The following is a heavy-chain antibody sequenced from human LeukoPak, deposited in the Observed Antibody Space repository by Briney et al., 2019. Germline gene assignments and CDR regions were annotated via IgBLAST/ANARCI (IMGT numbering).Heavy chain of an antibody. Sequence: SETLSLTCTVSGGSISSSSYYWGWIRQPPGKGLEWIGSIYYSGSTYYNPSLKSRVTISVDTSKNQFSLKLSSVTAADTAVYYCARGGNDYVWGSYRSEFDYWGQGTLVTVSS. CDR2: IYYSGST. CDR1: GGSISSSSYY. CDR3: ARGGNDYVWGSYRSEFDY. J-gene: IGHJ4*02. V-gene: IGHV4-39*07. D-gene: IGHD3-16*02.